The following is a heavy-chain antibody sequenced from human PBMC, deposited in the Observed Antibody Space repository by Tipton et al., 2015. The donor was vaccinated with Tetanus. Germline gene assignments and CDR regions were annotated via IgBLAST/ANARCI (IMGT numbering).Heavy chain of an antibody. Sequence: GSLRLSCADTGFRFSSDWMGWVRQAAGKGLEWVAHINRDGSEKACADAVQGRFSISRDSAKNSLPLQMNSLRAEDTAVYYCARYLFAYGMDVWGQGTTVTVSS. CDR2: INRDGSEK. CDR3: ARYLFAYGMDV. V-gene: IGHV3-7*03. CDR1: GFRFSSDW. J-gene: IGHJ6*02.